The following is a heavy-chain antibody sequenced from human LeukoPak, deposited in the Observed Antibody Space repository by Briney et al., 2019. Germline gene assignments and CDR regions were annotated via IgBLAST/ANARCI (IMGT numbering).Heavy chain of an antibody. CDR2: IHYSGST. V-gene: IGHV4-59*08. D-gene: IGHD1-26*01. CDR1: GGSINTYY. J-gene: IGHJ4*02. CDR3: ARDPKYSGSYQGSDY. Sequence: SETLSLTCTVSGGSINTYYWTWIRQPPGKGLEWIGYIHYSGSTNYNPSLKSRVTISVDTSKNQFSLTLSSVTAADTAVYYCARDPKYSGSYQGSDYWGQGTLVTVSS.